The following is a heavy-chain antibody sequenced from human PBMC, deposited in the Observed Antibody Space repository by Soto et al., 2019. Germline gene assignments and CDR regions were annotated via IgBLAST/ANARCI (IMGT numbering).Heavy chain of an antibody. D-gene: IGHD3-22*01. Sequence: SVKVSCKASGFTFTSSSVQWVRQARGQRLEWIGWITVGTGNTNYAQKFQERVTITRDTSTSTAYMELSNLRSEDTAVYYCAAGDSSGYYGGWGQGTQVTAPQ. J-gene: IGHJ4*02. CDR2: ITVGTGNT. CDR3: AAGDSSGYYGG. CDR1: GFTFTSSS. V-gene: IGHV1-58*01.